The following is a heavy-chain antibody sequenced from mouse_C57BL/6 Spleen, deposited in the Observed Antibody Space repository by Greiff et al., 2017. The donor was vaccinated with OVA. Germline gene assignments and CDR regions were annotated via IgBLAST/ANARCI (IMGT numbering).Heavy chain of an antibody. CDR2: ISSGSSTI. Sequence: EVKLVESGGGLVKPGGSLKLSCAASGFTFSDYGMHWVRQAPEKGLEWVAYISSGSSTIYYADTVKGRFTISRDNAKNTLFLQMTSLRSEDTAMYYCARLITTEWWYCDVWGTGTTVTVSS. V-gene: IGHV5-17*01. CDR1: GFTFSDYG. D-gene: IGHD2-4*01. CDR3: ARLITTEWWYCDV. J-gene: IGHJ1*03.